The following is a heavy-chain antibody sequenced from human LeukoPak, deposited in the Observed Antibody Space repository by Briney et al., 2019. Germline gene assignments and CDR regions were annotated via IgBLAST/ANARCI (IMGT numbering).Heavy chain of an antibody. V-gene: IGHV1-8*01. D-gene: IGHD2-2*01. Sequence: ASVKVSCKASGYTFTSYDINWVRQATGQGLEWMGWMNPNSGNTGYAQKFQGRVTMTRNTSISTAYMELSSLRSEDTAVYYCARYGVPAAQHYFDYWGQGTLVTVSS. CDR3: ARYGVPAAQHYFDY. J-gene: IGHJ4*02. CDR1: GYTFTSYD. CDR2: MNPNSGNT.